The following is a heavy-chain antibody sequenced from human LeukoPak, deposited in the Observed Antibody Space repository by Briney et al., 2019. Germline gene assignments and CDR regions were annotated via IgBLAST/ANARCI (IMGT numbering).Heavy chain of an antibody. J-gene: IGHJ4*02. Sequence: GGSLRLSCAASGFTFSSYAMSWVRQAPGKGLEWVSAISGSGGSTYYADSVKGRSTISRDNSKNTLYLQMNSLRAEDTAVYYCAKVPPLYCSSTSCFYFDYWGQGTLVTVSS. V-gene: IGHV3-23*01. CDR3: AKVPPLYCSSTSCFYFDY. CDR1: GFTFSSYA. CDR2: ISGSGGST. D-gene: IGHD2-2*01.